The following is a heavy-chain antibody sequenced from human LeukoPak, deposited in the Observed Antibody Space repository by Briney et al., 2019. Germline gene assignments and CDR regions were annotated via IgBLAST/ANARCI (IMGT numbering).Heavy chain of an antibody. CDR2: IYYSGST. J-gene: IGHJ4*02. Sequence: SETLSLTCTVSGGSISSYYWSWIRQPPGKGLEWIGYIYYSGSTNYNPSLKSRVTISVDTSKNQFSLTLNSVTTADTAVYYCARETPMGNFDYWGQGTLLTVSS. CDR1: GGSISSYY. D-gene: IGHD5-18*01. V-gene: IGHV4-59*01. CDR3: ARETPMGNFDY.